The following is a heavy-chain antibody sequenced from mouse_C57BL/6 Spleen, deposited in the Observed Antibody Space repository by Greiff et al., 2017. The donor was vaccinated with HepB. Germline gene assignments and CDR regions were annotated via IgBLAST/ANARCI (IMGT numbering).Heavy chain of an antibody. V-gene: IGHV1-55*01. CDR3: ARRRGYYYAMDY. Sequence: QVQLQQPGAELVKPGASVKMSCKASGYTFTSYWIPWVKQRPGQGLEWIGDIYPGSGSTNYHEKFKSKATLTVDTSSSTAYMQLSSLTSEDSAVYYCARRRGYYYAMDYWGQGTTVTVSS. J-gene: IGHJ4*01. CDR2: IYPGSGST. CDR1: GYTFTSYW.